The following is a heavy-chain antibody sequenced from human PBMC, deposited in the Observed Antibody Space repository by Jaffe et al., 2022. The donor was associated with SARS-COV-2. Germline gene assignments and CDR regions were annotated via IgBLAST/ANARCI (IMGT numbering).Heavy chain of an antibody. CDR2: INQDGSAK. CDR1: AFTFSNHW. Sequence: EVQLVESGGGLVQPGGSLRLSCAASAFTFSNHWMDWVRQAPGKGLEWVANINQDGSAKNYVESVRGRFTISRDNARDSLYLQMNSLRPEDTAVYYCSRSLDYWGQGALVTVSS. CDR3: SRSLDY. J-gene: IGHJ4*02. V-gene: IGHV3-7*01.